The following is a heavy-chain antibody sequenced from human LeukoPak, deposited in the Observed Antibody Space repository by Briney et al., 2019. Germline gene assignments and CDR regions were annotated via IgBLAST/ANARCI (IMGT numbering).Heavy chain of an antibody. Sequence: GESLKISCKGSGYSFTSYWIGWARQMPGKGLEWMGIIYPGDSDTRYSPSFQGQVTISADKSISTAYLQWSSLKASDTAMYYCARQTMVSSRGFDPWGQGTLVTVSS. V-gene: IGHV5-51*01. CDR2: IYPGDSDT. CDR1: GYSFTSYW. J-gene: IGHJ5*02. D-gene: IGHD3-10*01. CDR3: ARQTMVSSRGFDP.